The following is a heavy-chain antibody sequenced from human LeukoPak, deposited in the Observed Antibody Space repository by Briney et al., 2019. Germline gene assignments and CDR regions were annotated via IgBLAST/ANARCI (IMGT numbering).Heavy chain of an antibody. CDR1: GGSISSGSYY. Sequence: PSQTLSLTCTVSGGSISSGSYYWSWIRQPAGKGLEWIGRIYTSGSTNYNPSLESRVTISVDTSKNQFSLKLSSVTAADTAVYYCARLGSGYYYDYMDVWGKGTTVTVSS. CDR3: ARLGSGYYYDYMDV. CDR2: IYTSGST. D-gene: IGHD1-26*01. J-gene: IGHJ6*03. V-gene: IGHV4-61*02.